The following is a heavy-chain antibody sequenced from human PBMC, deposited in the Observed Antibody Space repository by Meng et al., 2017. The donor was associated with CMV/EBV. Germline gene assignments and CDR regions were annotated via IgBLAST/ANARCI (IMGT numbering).Heavy chain of an antibody. D-gene: IGHD2-2*01. Sequence: SVKVSCKASGGTFSSYTISWVRQAPGQGLEWMGRITPILGIANYAQKFQGRVTITADKSTSTAYMELSSLRSEDTAVYYCARAPPLYCSSTSCQYMFDPWGQGTLVTVSS. V-gene: IGHV1-69*02. J-gene: IGHJ5*02. CDR2: ITPILGIA. CDR3: ARAPPLYCSSTSCQYMFDP. CDR1: GGTFSSYT.